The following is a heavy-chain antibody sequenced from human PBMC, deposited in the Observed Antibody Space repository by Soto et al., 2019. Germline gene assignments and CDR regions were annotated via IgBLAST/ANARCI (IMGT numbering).Heavy chain of an antibody. J-gene: IGHJ6*02. CDR3: ASARSAGAYYGMDV. CDR1: GFTFSSYS. V-gene: IGHV3-21*01. D-gene: IGHD1-26*01. CDR2: ISSSSSYI. Sequence: GGSLRLSCAASGFTFSSYSMNWVRQAPGKGLEWVSSISSSSSYIYYADSVKGRFTISRDNAKNSLYLQMNSLRTEDTAVYYCASARSAGAYYGMDVWGQGTTVTVSS.